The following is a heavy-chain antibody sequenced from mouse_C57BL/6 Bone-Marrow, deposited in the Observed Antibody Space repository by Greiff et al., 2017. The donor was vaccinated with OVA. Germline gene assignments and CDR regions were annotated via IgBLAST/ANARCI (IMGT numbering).Heavy chain of an antibody. D-gene: IGHD2-12*01. J-gene: IGHJ3*01. CDR1: GYTFTSYW. CDR3: ARSYSPAWFAY. CDR2: IYPGSGNT. V-gene: IGHV1-76*01. Sequence: VQLQQPGTELVKPGASVKLSCKASGYTFTSYWMHWVKQRPGQGLEWIARIYPGSGNTYYNEKFKGKATLTAEKSSSTAYMQLSSLTSEDSAVYFCARSYSPAWFAYWGQGTLVTVSA.